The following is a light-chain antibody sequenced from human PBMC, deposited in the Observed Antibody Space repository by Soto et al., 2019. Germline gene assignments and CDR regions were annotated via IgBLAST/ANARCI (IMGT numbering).Light chain of an antibody. J-gene: IGKJ1*01. CDR1: QRVDSY. CDR2: AAS. Sequence: DIQVTQSPSSLSASVGDSVTLSCQTSQRVDSYIHWYQHQSGKPPKLFIYAASTLQDGVPSRFSGGGSETAFTLITTGLQPGDSATYYCQQTYTSDATFGQGTKVDIK. CDR3: QQTYTSDAT. V-gene: IGKV1-39*01.